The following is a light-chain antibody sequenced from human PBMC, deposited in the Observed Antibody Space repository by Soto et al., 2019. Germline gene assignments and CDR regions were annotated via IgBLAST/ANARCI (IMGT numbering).Light chain of an antibody. J-gene: IGLJ3*02. CDR3: SSYTSSSTWV. V-gene: IGLV2-14*01. CDR2: EVS. Sequence: QSALTQPASVSGSPGQSITISCTGSSGDVGAYKYICWYQQHPGKAPKLMIYEVSNRPSGVSNRFSGFKSGNTASLTISGLQAEDEADYYCSSYTSSSTWVFGGGTKLTVL. CDR1: SGDVGAYKY.